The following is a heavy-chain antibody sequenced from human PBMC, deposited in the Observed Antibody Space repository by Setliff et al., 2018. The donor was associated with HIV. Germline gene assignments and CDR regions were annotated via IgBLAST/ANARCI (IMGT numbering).Heavy chain of an antibody. Sequence: GASVKVSCKSSGYSFSAYAINWVRQVSGRGLQWLGWINTNTVDPAAAQVFTGRYVFSFDISVSTAYLQITSLETEDTAMYFCARDSVMTVDRGGAGSAFDLWGQGTMVTVS. CDR3: ARDSVMTVDRGGAGSAFDL. CDR2: INTNTVDP. J-gene: IGHJ3*01. V-gene: IGHV7-4-1*02. CDR1: GYSFSAYA. D-gene: IGHD2-21*02.